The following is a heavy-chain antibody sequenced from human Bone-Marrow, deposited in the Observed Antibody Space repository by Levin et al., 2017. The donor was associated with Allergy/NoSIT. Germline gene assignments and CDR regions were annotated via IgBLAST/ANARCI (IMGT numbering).Heavy chain of an antibody. CDR2: VSWDGSST. D-gene: IGHD6-6*01. CDR1: GFTFDDYA. V-gene: IGHV3-43D*03. J-gene: IGHJ4*02. CDR3: AKAMEASSLVDS. Sequence: GESLKISCVASGFTFDDYAMHWVRQAPGKGLEWVSLVSWDGSSTYYADSVKGRFSISRDNSKNSLYLHMNSLRPEDTALYYCAKAMEASSLVDSWGQGTLVTVSS.